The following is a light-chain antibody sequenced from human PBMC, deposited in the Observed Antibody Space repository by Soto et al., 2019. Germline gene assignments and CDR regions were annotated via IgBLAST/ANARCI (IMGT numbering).Light chain of an antibody. V-gene: IGKV2-28*01. CDR1: QSLLHSNGYNY. J-gene: IGKJ5*01. CDR3: QQYHDIPIT. CDR2: LGS. Sequence: DIVMTQSPLSLPVTPGEPASISCRSSQSLLHSNGYNYLDWYLQKSGQSPQLLIYLGSTRASGVPDRFNGSGSGTDFTLTIDSLQAEDVAVYYCQQYHDIPITFGQGTRLEIK.